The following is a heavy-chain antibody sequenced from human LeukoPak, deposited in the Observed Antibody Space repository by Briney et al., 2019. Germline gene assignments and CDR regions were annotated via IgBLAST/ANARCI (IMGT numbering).Heavy chain of an antibody. D-gene: IGHD5-12*01. CDR1: GFTFSSYG. V-gene: IGHV3-30*03. J-gene: IGHJ4*02. CDR2: ISDDGSNK. Sequence: GGSLRLSCAASGFTFSSYGMHWVRQAPGKGLEWAALISDDGSNKYYADSVKGRFTISRDNSKNTLYLQMHSLGAEDTAVYYCASARALYGYSGYDEPYFDYWGQGTLVTVSS. CDR3: ASARALYGYSGYDEPYFDY.